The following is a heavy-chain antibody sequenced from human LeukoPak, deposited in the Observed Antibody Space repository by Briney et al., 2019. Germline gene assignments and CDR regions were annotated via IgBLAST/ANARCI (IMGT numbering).Heavy chain of an antibody. CDR2: ISGSGDLI. CDR3: AKVGSSGQLPHDVFDV. J-gene: IGHJ3*01. V-gene: IGHV3-23*01. D-gene: IGHD3-22*01. CDR1: GFTFSNYA. Sequence: GGSLRLSCADSGFTFSNYAMNWVRLAPGKGLEWVSAISGSGDLIYYADSVKGRFTISRDNSKNTLYLQMSSLRAEDTAVYYCAKVGSSGQLPHDVFDVWGQGTVVTVSS.